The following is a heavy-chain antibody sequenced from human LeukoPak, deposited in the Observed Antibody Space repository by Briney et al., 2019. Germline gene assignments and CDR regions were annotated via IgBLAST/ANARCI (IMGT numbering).Heavy chain of an antibody. CDR1: GGTFSSDA. J-gene: IGHJ4*02. CDR3: ARRPVYYDSSGYFDY. CDR2: IIPIFGTA. V-gene: IGHV1-69*13. D-gene: IGHD3-22*01. Sequence: ASVKVSCKASGGTFSSDATSWVRQAPGQGLEWMGGIIPIFGTANYAQKFQGRVTITADESTSTAYMELSSMRSEDTAVYYCARRPVYYDSSGYFDYWGQGTLVTVSS.